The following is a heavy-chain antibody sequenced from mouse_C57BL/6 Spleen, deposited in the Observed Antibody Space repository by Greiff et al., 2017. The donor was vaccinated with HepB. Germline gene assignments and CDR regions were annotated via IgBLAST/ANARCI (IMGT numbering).Heavy chain of an antibody. V-gene: IGHV5-6*02. J-gene: IGHJ4*01. D-gene: IGHD2-1*01. CDR3: ARRGGCNYDYAMDY. Sequence: EVMLVESGGDLVKPGGSLKLSCAASGFTFSSYGMSWVRQTPDKRLEWVATISSGGSYTYYPDSVKGRFTISRDNAKNTLYLQMSSLKSEDTAMYYCARRGGCNYDYAMDYWGQGTSVTVSS. CDR1: GFTFSSYG. CDR2: ISSGGSYT.